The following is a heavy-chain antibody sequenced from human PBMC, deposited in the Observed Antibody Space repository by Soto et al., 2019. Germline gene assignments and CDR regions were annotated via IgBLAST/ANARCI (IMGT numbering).Heavy chain of an antibody. J-gene: IGHJ4*02. CDR2: ISPKSGGT. CDR1: GYSFIDYY. D-gene: IGHD3-9*01. Sequence: ASVEVSCKASGYSFIDYYIHWVRQAPGQGFEWMGRISPKSGGTNYAQKFEGRVTMTWDTSLNTAYMELSSLISDDTAVYYCARPPGYISDWYYFDLWGQGTPVTVSS. V-gene: IGHV1-2*02. CDR3: ARPPGYISDWYYFDL.